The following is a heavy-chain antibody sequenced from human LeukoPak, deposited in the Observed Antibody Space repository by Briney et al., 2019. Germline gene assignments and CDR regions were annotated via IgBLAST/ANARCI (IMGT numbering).Heavy chain of an antibody. D-gene: IGHD3-22*01. CDR3: AKVRGDYYDSSGYYFDY. CDR2: ISYDGSNK. J-gene: IGHJ4*02. Sequence: PGGSLRLSCAASGFTFSSYGMHWVRQAPGKGLEWVAVISYDGSNKYYADSVKGRFTIPRDNSKNTLYLQMNSLRAEDTAVYYCAKVRGDYYDSSGYYFDYWGQGTLVTVSP. V-gene: IGHV3-30*18. CDR1: GFTFSSYG.